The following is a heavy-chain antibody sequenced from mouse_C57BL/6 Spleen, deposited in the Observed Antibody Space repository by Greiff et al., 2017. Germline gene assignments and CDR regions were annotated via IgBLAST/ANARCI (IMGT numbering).Heavy chain of an antibody. V-gene: IGHV1-81*01. D-gene: IGHD1-1*01. Sequence: QVQLQQSGAELARPGASVKLSCKASGYTFTSYGISWVKQRTGQGLEWIGGIYPRSGNTYYNEKFKGKATLTADKSSSTAYMQLRSLTSEDSAVYFCARNYYGSSYYWGQGTTLTVSS. J-gene: IGHJ2*01. CDR1: GYTFTSYG. CDR2: IYPRSGNT. CDR3: ARNYYGSSYY.